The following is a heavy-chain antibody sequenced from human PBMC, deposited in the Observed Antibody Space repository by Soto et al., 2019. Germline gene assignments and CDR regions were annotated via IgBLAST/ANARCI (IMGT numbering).Heavy chain of an antibody. Sequence: EVQLVESGGGLVQPGGSLRLSCAASGLPFSSHYMSWIRQAPGRGLEWVAKINPDGRDEQYADSVRGRFTVSRDNTNNLVFLQMKGLRVEVTAVYYCARETWWRLDYWGQGNLVTVSS. CDR3: ARETWWRLDY. CDR1: GLPFSSHY. V-gene: IGHV3-7*04. CDR2: INPDGRDE. D-gene: IGHD2-15*01. J-gene: IGHJ4*02.